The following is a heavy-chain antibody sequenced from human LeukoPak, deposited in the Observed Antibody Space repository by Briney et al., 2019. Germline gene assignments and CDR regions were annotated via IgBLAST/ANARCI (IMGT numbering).Heavy chain of an antibody. Sequence: GGSLRLSCAASGFTFSSYAMSWVRQAPGKGLEWVSYISSSGSTIYYADSVKGRFTISRDNAKNSLYLQMNSLRAEDTAVYYCARVAFDTGSYFWGVFDYWGQGTLVTVSS. J-gene: IGHJ4*02. CDR2: ISSSGSTI. D-gene: IGHD3-10*01. CDR3: ARVAFDTGSYFWGVFDY. CDR1: GFTFSSYA. V-gene: IGHV3-48*03.